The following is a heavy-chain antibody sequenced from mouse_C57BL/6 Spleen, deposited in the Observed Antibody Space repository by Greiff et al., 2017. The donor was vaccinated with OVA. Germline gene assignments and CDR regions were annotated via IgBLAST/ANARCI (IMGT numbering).Heavy chain of an antibody. V-gene: IGHV1-81*01. CDR1: GYTFTSYG. CDR2: IYPRSGNT. D-gene: IGHD4-1*01. CDR3: AALTPFDY. Sequence: QVQLQQSGAELARPGASVKLSCKASGYTFTSYGISWVKQRTGQGIEWIGEIYPRSGNTYYNEKFKGKATLTADKSSSTAYMELRSLTSEDSAVYFCAALTPFDYWGQGTTLTVSS. J-gene: IGHJ2*01.